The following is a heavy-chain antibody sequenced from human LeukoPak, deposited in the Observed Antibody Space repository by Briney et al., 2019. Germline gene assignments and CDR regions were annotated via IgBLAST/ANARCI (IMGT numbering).Heavy chain of an antibody. V-gene: IGHV4-59*01. J-gene: IGHJ5*02. D-gene: IGHD1-26*01. CDR2: IYYSGNT. CDR1: GDSITGYY. CDR3: ARDQIVVAGNWFDP. Sequence: SETLSLTFTFSGDSITGYYWSWIRQPPGKGLEWIGDIYYSGNTNYNPSLKSRVTISIDTSKNQFSLNLRSVTTADTAVYYCARDQIVVAGNWFDPWGQGTLVTVSS.